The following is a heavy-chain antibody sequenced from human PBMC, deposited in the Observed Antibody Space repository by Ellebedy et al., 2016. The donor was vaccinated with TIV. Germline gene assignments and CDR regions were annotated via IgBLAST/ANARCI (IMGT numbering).Heavy chain of an antibody. CDR2: ISHDGSSQ. CDR3: ARDLDKSSGWYGGAAY. D-gene: IGHD6-19*01. CDR1: GFTFDSYA. J-gene: IGHJ4*02. Sequence: PGGSLRLSCVASGFTFDSYAMHWVRQAPGKGLEWVAVISHDGSSQYSADSVKGRFTVSRDNSMTKVYLEMNSLRAEDTALYYCARDLDKSSGWYGGAAYWGQGTQVTVSS. V-gene: IGHV3-30-3*01.